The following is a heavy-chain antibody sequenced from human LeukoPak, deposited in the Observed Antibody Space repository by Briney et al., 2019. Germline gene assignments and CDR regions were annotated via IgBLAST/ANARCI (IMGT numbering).Heavy chain of an antibody. J-gene: IGHJ4*02. CDR1: GFTVSSDF. V-gene: IGHV3-53*01. CDR3: AREIAAAATGYYFDS. D-gene: IGHD6-13*01. Sequence: QPGGSLRLSCAASGFTVSSDFMSWVRQAPGKGLEWVSVIYSGGNTYYADSVKGRFTISRDNSKNTLYLQMNSLRAEDTAVYYCAREIAAAATGYYFDSWGQGTLVTVSS. CDR2: IYSGGNT.